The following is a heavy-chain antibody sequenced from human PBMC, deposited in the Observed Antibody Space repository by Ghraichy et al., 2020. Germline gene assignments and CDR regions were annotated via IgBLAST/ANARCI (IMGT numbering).Heavy chain of an antibody. V-gene: IGHV3-33*08. Sequence: GGSLRLSCAASGFTFSSYGMHWVRQAPGKGLEWVAVIWYDGSNKYYADSVKGRFTISRDNSKNKLYLQMNSLRAEDTAVYYCARGEYSSLREEGFFVYWGQGTLVTVSS. CDR1: GFTFSSYG. CDR3: ARGEYSSLREEGFFVY. D-gene: IGHD6-6*01. CDR2: IWYDGSNK. J-gene: IGHJ4*02.